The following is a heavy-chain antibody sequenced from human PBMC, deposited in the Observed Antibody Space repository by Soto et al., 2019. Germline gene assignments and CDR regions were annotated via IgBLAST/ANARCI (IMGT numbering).Heavy chain of an antibody. D-gene: IGHD5-12*01. CDR2: IYYSGST. CDR1: GGSISSGGYY. J-gene: IGHJ4*02. Sequence: QVQLQESGPGLVKPSQTLSLTCTVSGGSISSGGYYWSWIRQHPGKGLEWIGYIYYSGSTYYNPSLKSRVTRSVDTSKNQFSLKLSSVTAADTAVYYCARVDWTEVATTYYFDYWGQGTLVTVSS. CDR3: ARVDWTEVATTYYFDY. V-gene: IGHV4-31*03.